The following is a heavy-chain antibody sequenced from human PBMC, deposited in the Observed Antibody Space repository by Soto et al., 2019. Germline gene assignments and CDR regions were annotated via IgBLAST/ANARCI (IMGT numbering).Heavy chain of an antibody. V-gene: IGHV4-39*01. CDR1: GVSINSRGYY. J-gene: IGHJ4*02. CDR2: MFYSGTT. CDR3: ARKEDGYNRLFDY. Sequence: PSETRSLTCPVSGVSINSRGYYWGWIRQPPGKGLEWIESMFYSGTTYYNPSLKSRITIAVDSSKNQFSLSLSSVTAADTAFYYCARKEDGYNRLFDYWGQGILVTVSS. D-gene: IGHD5-12*01.